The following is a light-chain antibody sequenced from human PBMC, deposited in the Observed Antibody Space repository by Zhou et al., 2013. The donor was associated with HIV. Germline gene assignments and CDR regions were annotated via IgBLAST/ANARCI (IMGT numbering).Light chain of an antibody. CDR1: QNVDTN. V-gene: IGKV3-20*01. CDR2: GAS. Sequence: EVVMTQFPGTLSVSPGQRATLSCRASQNVDTNVAWYQQTPGHAPRLLIYGASSRATGIPDRFSGSGSGTDFTLTISTLDPDDFAVYYCQQYGASPWTFGQGTKVE. CDR3: QQYGASPWT. J-gene: IGKJ1*01.